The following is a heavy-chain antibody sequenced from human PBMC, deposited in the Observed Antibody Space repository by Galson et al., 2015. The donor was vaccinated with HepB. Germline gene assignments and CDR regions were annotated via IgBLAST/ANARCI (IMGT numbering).Heavy chain of an antibody. Sequence: PALVKPTQTLTLTCTFSGFSLSTRGMCVSWIRQPPGKALEWLARIDWDDEKYYSTSLKTRLTISMDTSKKQVVLRMTNMDPVDTATYFCARAKTDSLKNYIYYYMDVWGKGTTVTVSS. CDR2: IDWDDEK. J-gene: IGHJ6*03. V-gene: IGHV2-70*11. CDR3: ARAKTDSLKNYIYYYMDV. D-gene: IGHD5-24*01. CDR1: GFSLSTRGMC.